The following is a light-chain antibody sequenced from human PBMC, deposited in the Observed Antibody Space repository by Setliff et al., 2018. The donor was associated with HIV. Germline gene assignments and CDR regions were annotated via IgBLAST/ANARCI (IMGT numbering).Light chain of an antibody. V-gene: IGLV1-40*01. CDR1: RSNIGAGYD. J-gene: IGLJ1*01. CDR3: QSYGSSLSGYV. Sequence: QSVLTQPPSVSGAPGQRVTISCTGSRSNIGAGYDVQWYQQLPGTAPKLVMFGNSNRPSGVPDRFSDSKSGTSASLAISGLQAEDEADYYCQSYGSSLSGYVFGTGTKV. CDR2: GNS.